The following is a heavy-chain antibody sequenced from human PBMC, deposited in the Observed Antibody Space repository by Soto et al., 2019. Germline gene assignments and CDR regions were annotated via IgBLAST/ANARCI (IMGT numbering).Heavy chain of an antibody. J-gene: IGHJ4*02. CDR3: GKERRGSGWFVSSY. CDR2: ISWNGTDT. D-gene: IGHD6-19*01. V-gene: IGHV3-23*01. CDR1: GFTFSSYA. Sequence: GESLRLSCAASGFTFSSYAMSWVRQAPGKGLEWVAAISWNGTDTSYADSVSGLFTFSGNNSKETLFHQMNSLRADNTVVYYCGKERRGSGWFVSSYWGRGILVTVSS.